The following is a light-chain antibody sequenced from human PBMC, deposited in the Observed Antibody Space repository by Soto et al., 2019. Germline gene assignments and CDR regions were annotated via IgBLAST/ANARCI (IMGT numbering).Light chain of an antibody. V-gene: IGLV2-11*01. CDR1: NSDVGHYNY. CDR2: DVD. J-gene: IGLJ2*01. Sequence: QSALTQPRSVSGSPGQSVTISCTVTNSDVGHYNYVSWYQQHPGKAPKLIIFDVDKRPSGVPDRFSGSKSGNTASLTISGLQAEDEADYYCCSYAGSSWIFGGGTKLTAL. CDR3: CSYAGSSWI.